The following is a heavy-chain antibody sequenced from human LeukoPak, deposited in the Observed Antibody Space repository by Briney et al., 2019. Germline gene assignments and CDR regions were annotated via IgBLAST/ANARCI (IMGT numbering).Heavy chain of an antibody. CDR3: ARGLRNTDTFDI. CDR1: GFTFSSYD. V-gene: IGHV3-23*01. Sequence: GGSLRLSCAASGFTFSSYDMSWVCQAPGKGLEWVSTISGSGGITYYAESVKGRFTISRDNSKNTVYLQMNSLRAEDTAVYYCARGLRNTDTFDIWGQGTMVTVSS. J-gene: IGHJ3*02. CDR2: ISGSGGIT.